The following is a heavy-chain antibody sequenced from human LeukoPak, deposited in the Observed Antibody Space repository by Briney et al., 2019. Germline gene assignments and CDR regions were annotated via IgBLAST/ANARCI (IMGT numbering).Heavy chain of an antibody. CDR1: GYTFTSYG. Sequence: ASEKVSCKASGYTFTSYGISWVRQAPGQGLEWMGWISAYNGNTNYAQKLQGRVTMTTDTSTSTAYMELRSLRSDDTAVYYCARGAYYDFWSGYVWFDPWGQGTLVTVSS. CDR2: ISAYNGNT. CDR3: ARGAYYDFWSGYVWFDP. D-gene: IGHD3-3*01. J-gene: IGHJ5*02. V-gene: IGHV1-18*01.